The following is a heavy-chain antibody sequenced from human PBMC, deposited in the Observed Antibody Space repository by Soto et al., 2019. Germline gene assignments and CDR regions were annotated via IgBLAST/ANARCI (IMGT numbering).Heavy chain of an antibody. V-gene: IGHV4-4*02. D-gene: IGHD2-8*01. CDR1: GGSISSSNW. Sequence: LSLTCAVSGGSISSSNWWSWVRQPPGKGLEWIGEIYHSGSTNYNPSLKSRVTISVDKSKNQFSLKLSSVTAADTAVYYCASRPPYCTNGVCYTPDYWGQGTLVTVSS. CDR2: IYHSGST. CDR3: ASRPPYCTNGVCYTPDY. J-gene: IGHJ4*02.